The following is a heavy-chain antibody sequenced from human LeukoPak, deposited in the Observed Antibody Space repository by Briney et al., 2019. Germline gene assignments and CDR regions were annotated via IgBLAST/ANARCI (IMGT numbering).Heavy chain of an antibody. V-gene: IGHV4-59*08. D-gene: IGHD3-10*01. CDR1: GGSISSYY. CDR2: IYYTGST. Sequence: PSETLSLTCSVSGGSISSYYWNWIRQPPGIGLEWIGYIYYTGSTNYNPSLKSRVTISVDTSKNQFSLKLSSVTAADTAVYYCARLWFGEYYYYYGMDVWGQGTTVTVSS. J-gene: IGHJ6*02. CDR3: ARLWFGEYYYYYGMDV.